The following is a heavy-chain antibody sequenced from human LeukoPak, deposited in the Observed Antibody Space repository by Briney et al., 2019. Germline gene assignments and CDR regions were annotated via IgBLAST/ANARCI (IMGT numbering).Heavy chain of an antibody. Sequence: SVKVSCKASGYTFTGYYMHWVRQAPGQGLEWMGWINPNSGGTNYAQKFQGRVTMTRDTSISTAYMELSRLRSDDTAVYYCARPLLSHGAFDIWGQGTMVTVSS. CDR2: INPNSGGT. CDR1: GYTFTGYY. D-gene: IGHD3-10*01. CDR3: ARPLLSHGAFDI. J-gene: IGHJ3*02. V-gene: IGHV1-2*02.